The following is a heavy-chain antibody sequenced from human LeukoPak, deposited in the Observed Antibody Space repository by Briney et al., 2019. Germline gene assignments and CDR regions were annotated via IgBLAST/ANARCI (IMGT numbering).Heavy chain of an antibody. CDR3: ARGVTYYYGSGRPYYFDY. CDR2: INHSGSP. Sequence: SETLSLTCAVYGGSFSGYYWSWVRQPPGKGLEGIGEINHSGSPNYNPSLKSRVTISVDTSKNQFSLKLSSVTAADTAVYYCARGVTYYYGSGRPYYFDYWGQGTLVTVSS. V-gene: IGHV4-34*01. CDR1: GGSFSGYY. J-gene: IGHJ4*01. D-gene: IGHD3-10*01.